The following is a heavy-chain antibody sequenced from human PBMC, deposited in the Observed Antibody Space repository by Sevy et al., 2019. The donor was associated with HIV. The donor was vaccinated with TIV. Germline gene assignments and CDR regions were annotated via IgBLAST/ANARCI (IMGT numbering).Heavy chain of an antibody. Sequence: SETLSLTCTVSGGSISSYYWSWIRQPAGKGLEWIGRIYISGSTNYNPYLKSRVTMSVDTSKNQTSLKLNSVTAADTAVYYCAREVASTDKGRWFDPWGQGTLVTVSS. D-gene: IGHD6-13*01. J-gene: IGHJ5*02. V-gene: IGHV4-4*07. CDR1: GGSISSYY. CDR3: AREVASTDKGRWFDP. CDR2: IYISGST.